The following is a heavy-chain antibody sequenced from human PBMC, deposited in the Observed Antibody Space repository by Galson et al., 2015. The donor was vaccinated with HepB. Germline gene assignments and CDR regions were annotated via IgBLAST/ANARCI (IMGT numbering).Heavy chain of an antibody. CDR1: GYTFTGYY. Sequence: SVKVSCKASGYTFTGYYMHWVRQAPGQGLEWMGRINPNSGGTNYAQKFQGRVTMTRDTSISTAYMELSRLRSDDTAVYYCARGYCSSTSCYGLDYWGQGTLVTVSS. CDR3: ARGYCSSTSCYGLDY. J-gene: IGHJ4*02. V-gene: IGHV1-2*06. CDR2: INPNSGGT. D-gene: IGHD2-2*01.